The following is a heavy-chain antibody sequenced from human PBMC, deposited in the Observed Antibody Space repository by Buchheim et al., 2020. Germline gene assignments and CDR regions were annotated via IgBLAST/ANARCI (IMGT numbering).Heavy chain of an antibody. D-gene: IGHD3-22*01. V-gene: IGHV4-30-4*01. CDR2: IYYSGST. Sequence: QVQLQESGPGLVKPSQSLSLTCTVSGGSISSDDYYWTWIRQPPGKGLEWIGYIYYSGSTYYNPSLKSQVTISVNRSKNQFSLKLTSVTAADTAVYYCARDRRYYYDSSGYKFNYYYYYGMDVWGQGTT. CDR1: GGSISSDDYY. J-gene: IGHJ6*02. CDR3: ARDRRYYYDSSGYKFNYYYYYGMDV.